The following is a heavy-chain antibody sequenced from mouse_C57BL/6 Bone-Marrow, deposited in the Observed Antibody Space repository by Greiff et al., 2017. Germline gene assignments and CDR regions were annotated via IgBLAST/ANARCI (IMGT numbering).Heavy chain of an antibody. J-gene: IGHJ3*01. CDR2: IWSGGST. CDR3: ASGSTMVTTWFAY. CDR1: GFSLTSYG. D-gene: IGHD2-2*01. Sequence: VKLMESGPGLVQPSQSLSITCTVSGFSLTSYGVHWVRQSPGKGLEWLGVIWSGGSTDYNAAFISRLSISNDNSKSQVFFKMNSLQADDTAIYYCASGSTMVTTWFAYWGQGTLVTVSA. V-gene: IGHV2-2*01.